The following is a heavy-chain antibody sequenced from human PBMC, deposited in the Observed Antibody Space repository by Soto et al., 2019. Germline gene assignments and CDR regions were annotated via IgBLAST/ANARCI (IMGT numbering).Heavy chain of an antibody. CDR2: IYLDDDK. Sequence: QITLKESGPTLVKPTQTLTLTCTFSGFSLSTSGVGVGWIRQPPGKALEWLALIYLDDDKRYSPALKSRLTITKDNYKNQVVLTMTNMDTVDTATYYCAHRGYSHTMDVWGQGTTVTVSS. J-gene: IGHJ6*01. D-gene: IGHD4-4*01. V-gene: IGHV2-5*02. CDR3: AHRGYSHTMDV. CDR1: GFSLSTSGVG.